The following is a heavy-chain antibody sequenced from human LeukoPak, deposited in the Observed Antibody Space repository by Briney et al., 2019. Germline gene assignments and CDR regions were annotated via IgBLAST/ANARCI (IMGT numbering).Heavy chain of an antibody. CDR1: GYIFRNYG. J-gene: IGHJ4*02. CDR3: AKWEGNSEYYLDY. Sequence: PGGSLRLSCAASGYIFRNYGMHGVRQAPGKGLEWLAVVNFDGRNKYYADSVKGRFTISRDDSKNTLYLQMNRLRPEDTGIYYCAKWEGNSEYYLDYWGQGTLVTVSS. V-gene: IGHV3-33*06. D-gene: IGHD1-26*01. CDR2: VNFDGRNK.